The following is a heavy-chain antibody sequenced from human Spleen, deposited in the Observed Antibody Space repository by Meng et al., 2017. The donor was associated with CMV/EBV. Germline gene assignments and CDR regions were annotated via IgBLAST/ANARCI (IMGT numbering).Heavy chain of an antibody. V-gene: IGHV1-8*03. D-gene: IGHD4-17*01. Sequence: ASVKVSCKASGYTFTSHDINWVRHTNGQGLEYMGWMNPNSGNAGFAPKFQGRVTLTRDTSISTAYMELSTLRSEDTAIYYCARARSYGDFDYWGQGTLVTVSS. J-gene: IGHJ4*02. CDR3: ARARSYGDFDY. CDR2: MNPNSGNA. CDR1: GYTFTSHD.